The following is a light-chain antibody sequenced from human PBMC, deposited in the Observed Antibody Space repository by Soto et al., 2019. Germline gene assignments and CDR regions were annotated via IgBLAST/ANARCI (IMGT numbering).Light chain of an antibody. CDR3: QQYSSSPRT. J-gene: IGKJ1*01. CDR2: GAS. CDR1: QSISNNY. V-gene: IGKV3-20*01. Sequence: EIVLTQFPGTLSLSPGGRATLSCRASQSISNNYLAWYQQKPGQAPRLLIYGASSRATGIPDRFSGSGSGTDFTLTISRLEPEDFAVYYCQQYSSSPRTFGQGTKVEIK.